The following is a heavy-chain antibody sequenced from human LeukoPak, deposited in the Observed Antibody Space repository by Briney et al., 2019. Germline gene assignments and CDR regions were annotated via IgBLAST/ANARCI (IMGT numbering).Heavy chain of an antibody. Sequence: QPGGSLRLSCAASGFNFSNYWMHWVRQAPGKGLVWVSRINSDGSSTSYADSVKGRFTISRDNAKNTQYLQMNSLRADDTAVYYCARGAAGYSYGGGQGTLVSVPS. CDR2: INSDGSST. V-gene: IGHV3-74*01. D-gene: IGHD5-18*01. CDR3: ARGAAGYSYG. J-gene: IGHJ4*02. CDR1: GFNFSNYW.